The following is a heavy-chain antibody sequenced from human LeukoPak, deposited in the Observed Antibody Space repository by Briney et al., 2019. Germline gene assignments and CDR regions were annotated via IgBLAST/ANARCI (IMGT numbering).Heavy chain of an antibody. CDR3: ARVGLQSMTNGVPYYYYYGMDV. J-gene: IGHJ6*02. V-gene: IGHV1-18*01. D-gene: IGHD2-8*01. Sequence: ASVKVSCKASGYTFTSYGISWVRQAPGQGLEWMGWISAYSGNTNYARKLQGRVTMTTDTSTSTAYMELRSLRSDDTAVYYCARVGLQSMTNGVPYYYYYGMDVWGQGTTVTVSS. CDR1: GYTFTSYG. CDR2: ISAYSGNT.